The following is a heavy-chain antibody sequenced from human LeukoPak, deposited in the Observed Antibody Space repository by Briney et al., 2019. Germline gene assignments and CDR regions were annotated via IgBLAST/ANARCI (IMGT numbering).Heavy chain of an antibody. J-gene: IGHJ6*02. V-gene: IGHV1-18*01. CDR2: VSAYNGNT. D-gene: IGHD3-3*01. Sequence: GASVKVSCKASGYTFTSYGISWVRQAPGQGLEWMGWVSAYNGNTNYAQKLQGRVTMTTDTSTSTAYMELRSLRSDDTAVYYCARERAITRLLPEGRYYYYGMDVWGQGTTVTVSS. CDR3: ARERAITRLLPEGRYYYYGMDV. CDR1: GYTFTSYG.